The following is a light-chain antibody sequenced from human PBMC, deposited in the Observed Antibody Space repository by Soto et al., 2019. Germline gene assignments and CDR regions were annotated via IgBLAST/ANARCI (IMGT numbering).Light chain of an antibody. Sequence: QSALTQPASVSGSPGQSITISCTGTSSDVGGYDYVSWYQQHPGKAPKLMIYDVTNRPSGVSNRFSGSKSGNTASLTISGFQAEDEADYYCISYASINTYVFGTGTKVTVL. CDR3: ISYASINTYV. J-gene: IGLJ1*01. CDR2: DVT. CDR1: SSDVGGYDY. V-gene: IGLV2-14*01.